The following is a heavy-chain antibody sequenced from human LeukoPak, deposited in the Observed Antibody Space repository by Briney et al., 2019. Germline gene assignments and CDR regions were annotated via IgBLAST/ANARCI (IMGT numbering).Heavy chain of an antibody. V-gene: IGHV3-7*03. J-gene: IGHJ4*02. Sequence: GGSLRLSCVASGYTFSHYWMSWVRQTPGKGLEWVASISNGRYPTYYVDSVRGRFTISRDDARNSLFLRMNGLRADDTAVYYCTRENYVPDSWGQGTLVTVSS. CDR1: GYTFSHYW. CDR3: TRENYVPDS. D-gene: IGHD3-10*02. CDR2: ISNGRYPT.